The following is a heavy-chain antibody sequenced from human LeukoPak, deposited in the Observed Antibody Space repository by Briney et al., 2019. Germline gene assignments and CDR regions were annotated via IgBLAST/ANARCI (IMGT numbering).Heavy chain of an antibody. D-gene: IGHD1-26*01. V-gene: IGHV4-61*02. CDR2: IYTSGST. Sequence: PSETLSLTCTVSGGSTSRGSCYGSWIRQPAGKGLEWIGRIYTSGSTNYNPSLKSRVTISVDTSKNQFSLKLSSVTAADTAVYYCAREGGCYFGNLFDPWGQGTLVTVSS. CDR3: AREGGCYFGNLFDP. CDR1: GGSTSRGSCY. J-gene: IGHJ5*02.